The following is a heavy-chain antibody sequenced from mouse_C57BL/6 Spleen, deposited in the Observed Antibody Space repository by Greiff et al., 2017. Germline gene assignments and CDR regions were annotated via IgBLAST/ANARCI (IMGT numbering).Heavy chain of an antibody. Sequence: QVQLQQSGAELMKPGASVKLSCQATGYTFTGYWIEWVKQRPGHGLEWIGEILPGSGSTNYNEKFKGKATFTADTSSNTAYMQLSILTTEYSAIYYCASPYYYGSSYGYFDVWGTGTTVTVSS. CDR1: GYTFTGYW. CDR3: ASPYYYGSSYGYFDV. V-gene: IGHV1-9*01. CDR2: ILPGSGST. D-gene: IGHD1-1*01. J-gene: IGHJ1*03.